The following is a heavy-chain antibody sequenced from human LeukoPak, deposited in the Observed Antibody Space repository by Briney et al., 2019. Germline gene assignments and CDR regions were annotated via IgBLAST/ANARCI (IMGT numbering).Heavy chain of an antibody. CDR1: GGTFSSYA. V-gene: IGHV1-69*13. J-gene: IGHJ5*02. Sequence: ASVKVSCKASGGTFSSYAISWVRQAPGQGLEWMGGIIPIFGTANYAQKFQGRVTITADESTSTAYMELSSLRSADTAVYYCARGAVALWFGEAYNWFDPWGQGTLVTVSS. CDR2: IIPIFGTA. D-gene: IGHD3-10*01. CDR3: ARGAVALWFGEAYNWFDP.